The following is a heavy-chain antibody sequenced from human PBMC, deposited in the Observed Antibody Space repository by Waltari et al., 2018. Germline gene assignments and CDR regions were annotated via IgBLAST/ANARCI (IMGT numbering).Heavy chain of an antibody. CDR2: IYYSGST. V-gene: IGHV4-39*01. J-gene: IGHJ5*02. CDR3: ARHAQGYYYDSSGPTPNNWFDP. CDR1: GGSIRSSSYY. D-gene: IGHD3-22*01. Sequence: QLQLQESGPGLVKPSETLSLTCTVSGGSIRSSSYYWGWIRQPPGRGLEWIGSIYYSGSTYYNPSLKSRVTISVDTSKNQFSLKLSSVTAADTAVYYCARHAQGYYYDSSGPTPNNWFDPWGQGTLVTVSS.